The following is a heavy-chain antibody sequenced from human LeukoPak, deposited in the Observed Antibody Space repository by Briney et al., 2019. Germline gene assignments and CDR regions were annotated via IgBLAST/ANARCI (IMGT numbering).Heavy chain of an antibody. CDR3: ARDSAGYYP. CDR2: INEDGSAK. J-gene: IGHJ5*02. Sequence: PGGSLRLSCAASGFSFNTYWVSWVRQVPGKGLEWVANINEDGSAKYYVGSVVGRFTISRDNAKNSLFLHMNSLRVEDTAVYYCARDSAGYYPWGQGTLVTVSS. V-gene: IGHV3-7*01. CDR1: GFSFNTYW. D-gene: IGHD3-9*01.